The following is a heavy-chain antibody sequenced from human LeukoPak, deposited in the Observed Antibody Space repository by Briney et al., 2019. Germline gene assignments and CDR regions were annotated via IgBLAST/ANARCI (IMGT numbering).Heavy chain of an antibody. CDR1: GYSFTSSW. V-gene: IGHV5-51*01. Sequence: GESLKISCQASGYSFTSSWIGWARQMPRTSLEWMAVISPGDSDTRYSPSFQGQVTISADKSISTVYLQWGSLKASDTAMYYCARQPGAGWFDPWGQGTLVTVSS. CDR3: ARQPGAGWFDP. CDR2: ISPGDSDT. D-gene: IGHD3-10*01. J-gene: IGHJ5*02.